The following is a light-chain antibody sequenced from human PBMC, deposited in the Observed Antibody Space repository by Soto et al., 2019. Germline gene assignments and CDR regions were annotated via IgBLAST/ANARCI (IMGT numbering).Light chain of an antibody. V-gene: IGKV2-30*01. J-gene: IGKJ1*01. Sequence: DIVMTQSPLSLPVTLGQPASISCRSSERLVSSDGNTFLTWFQQRPGQSPRRLIYMVSNRDSGVPDRFSGSGSGTDFTLTISRVEAEDVGAYYCMQGKYWPWTLGQGTKVEIK. CDR2: MVS. CDR1: ERLVSSDGNTF. CDR3: MQGKYWPWT.